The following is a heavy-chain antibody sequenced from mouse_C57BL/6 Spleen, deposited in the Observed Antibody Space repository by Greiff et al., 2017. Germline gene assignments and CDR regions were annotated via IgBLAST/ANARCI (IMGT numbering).Heavy chain of an antibody. Sequence: QVQLQQSGAELARPGASVKLSCKASGYTFTSYGISWVKQRTGQGLEWIGEIYPRSGNTYYNEKFKGKATLTVDKSSSTAYMELRSLTSEDSAVYFCARGDYYGSTPGAWFAYWGQGTLVTVSA. D-gene: IGHD1-1*01. CDR2: IYPRSGNT. CDR3: ARGDYYGSTPGAWFAY. J-gene: IGHJ3*01. V-gene: IGHV1-81*01. CDR1: GYTFTSYG.